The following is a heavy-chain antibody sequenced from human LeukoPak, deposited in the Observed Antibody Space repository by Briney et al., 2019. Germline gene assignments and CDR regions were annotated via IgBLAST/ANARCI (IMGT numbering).Heavy chain of an antibody. Sequence: ASVKVSCKASGYTFTSYGISWVRQAPGQGLEWMGWISAYNGNTNYAQKLQGRVTMTTDTSTSTAYMELRSPRSDDTAVYYCARVGCNSTSCPFDYWGQGTLVTVSS. V-gene: IGHV1-18*01. CDR2: ISAYNGNT. D-gene: IGHD2-2*01. J-gene: IGHJ4*02. CDR3: ARVGCNSTSCPFDY. CDR1: GYTFTSYG.